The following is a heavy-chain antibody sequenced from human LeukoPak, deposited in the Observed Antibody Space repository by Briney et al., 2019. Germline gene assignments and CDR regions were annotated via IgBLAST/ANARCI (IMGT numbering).Heavy chain of an antibody. D-gene: IGHD3-10*01. CDR3: ARGNLYGSGSYDY. J-gene: IGHJ4*02. V-gene: IGHV3-20*01. CDR1: GFTFDDYG. CDR2: INWNGGST. Sequence: PGGSLRLSCAASGFTFDDYGMSWVLHAPGKGLEWVSGINWNGGSTGYADSVKGRFTISRDNAKNSLYLQMNSPRAEDTALYHCARGNLYGSGSYDYWGQGTLVTVSS.